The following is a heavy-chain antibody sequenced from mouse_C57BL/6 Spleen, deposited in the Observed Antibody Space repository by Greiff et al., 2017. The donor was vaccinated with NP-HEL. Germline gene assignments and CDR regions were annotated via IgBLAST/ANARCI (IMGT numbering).Heavy chain of an antibody. CDR1: GFSLTSYG. J-gene: IGHJ4*01. Sequence: VKLLESGPGLVQPSQSLSITCTVSGFSLTSYGVHWVRQPPGKGLEWLGVIWSGGSTDYNAAFISRLSISKANSKSQVFFKMNSLQADDTAIYYCAKRRYYYAMDYWGQGTSVTVSS. CDR3: AKRRYYYAMDY. CDR2: IWSGGST. V-gene: IGHV2-4*01.